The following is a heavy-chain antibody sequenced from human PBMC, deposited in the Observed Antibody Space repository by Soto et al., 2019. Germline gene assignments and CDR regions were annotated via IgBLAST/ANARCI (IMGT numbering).Heavy chain of an antibody. D-gene: IGHD4-17*01. CDR2: VFRSGTT. J-gene: IGHJ5*02. V-gene: IGHV4-4*02. Sequence: QVQLQESGPGLVKPSGTLSLTCAVSGGSISSDRWWNWVRQPPGQGLEWIGEVFRSGTTHYDPSLKSRVTISIDMSKNQCSLTLTSVTAADTAMYYCARNGVYSLGSWGQGTLVTVSS. CDR1: GGSISSDRW. CDR3: ARNGVYSLGS.